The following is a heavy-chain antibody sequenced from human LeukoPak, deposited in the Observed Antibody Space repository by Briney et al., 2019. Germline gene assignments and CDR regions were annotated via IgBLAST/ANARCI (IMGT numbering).Heavy chain of an antibody. CDR1: GLTFSNYW. D-gene: IGHD6-13*01. V-gene: IGHV3-9*01. CDR3: AKSRVAAAGARWADAFDI. Sequence: GGSLRLSCAVSGLTFSNYWMHWVRQAPGKGLEWDSGISWNSGSIGYADSVKGRFTISRDNAKNSLYLQMNSLRAADTALYYCAKSRVAAAGARWADAFDIWGQGTMVTVSS. J-gene: IGHJ3*02. CDR2: ISWNSGSI.